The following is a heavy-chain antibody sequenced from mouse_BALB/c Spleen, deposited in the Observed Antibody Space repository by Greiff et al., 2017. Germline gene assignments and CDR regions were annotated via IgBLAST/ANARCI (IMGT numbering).Heavy chain of an antibody. J-gene: IGHJ4*01. CDR3: VRWGYAMDY. CDR1: GFTFNTNA. CDR2: IRSKSNNYAT. V-gene: IGHV10S3*01. Sequence: GGGLVQPKGSLKLSCAASGFTFNTNAMNWVRQAPGKGLEWVARIRSKSNNYATYYADSVKDRFTISRDDSQSMLYLQMNNLKTEDTAMYYCVRWGYAMDYWGQGTSVTVAS.